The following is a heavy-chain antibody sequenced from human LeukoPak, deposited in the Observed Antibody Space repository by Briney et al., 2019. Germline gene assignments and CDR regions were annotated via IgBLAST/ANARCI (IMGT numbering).Heavy chain of an antibody. CDR3: ANGRRSYYYDSSGYFDP. CDR2: INHSGST. CDR1: GGSFSGYY. D-gene: IGHD3-22*01. J-gene: IGHJ5*02. Sequence: SETLSLTCAVYGGSFSGYYWSWIRQPPGKGLEWIGEINHSGSTNYNPSLKSRVTISVDTSKNQFSLKLSSVTAADTAVYYCANGRRSYYYDSSGYFDPWGQGTLVTVSS. V-gene: IGHV4-34*01.